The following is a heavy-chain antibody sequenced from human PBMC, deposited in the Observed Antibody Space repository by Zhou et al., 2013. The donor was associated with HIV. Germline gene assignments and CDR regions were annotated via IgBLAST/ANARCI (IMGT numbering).Heavy chain of an antibody. J-gene: IGHJ4*02. D-gene: IGHD3-22*01. CDR2: SGSSVGSM. CDR3: ARFGSGFRPIDY. Sequence: VQLVESGGDLVKPGGSLRLSCVASGFTFTNYYITWVRQAPGKGLEGVSYSGSSVGSMYYADSVKGRFTISRDNAKNSVYLQMNGLRAEDTAVYYCARFGSGFRPIDYVGPGNPGHRLL. V-gene: IGHV3-11*04. CDR1: GFTFTNYY.